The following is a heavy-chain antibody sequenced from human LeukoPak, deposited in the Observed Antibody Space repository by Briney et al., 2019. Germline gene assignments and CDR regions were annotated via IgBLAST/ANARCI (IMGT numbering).Heavy chain of an antibody. CDR2: IYTGSKT. V-gene: IGHV3-53*01. CDR1: AFSVSRNH. CDR3: ARLETSNHDFWSGRPRGYMEV. D-gene: IGHD3-3*01. Sequence: GGSLRLSCVASAFSVSRNHETCVRQAPGKGLEWVSLIYTGSKTDYADSVKGRFTISRDNSKNTVYLQMNSLRAEDTAVYYCARLETSNHDFWSGRPRGYMEVWGKGTTVTVSS. J-gene: IGHJ6*03.